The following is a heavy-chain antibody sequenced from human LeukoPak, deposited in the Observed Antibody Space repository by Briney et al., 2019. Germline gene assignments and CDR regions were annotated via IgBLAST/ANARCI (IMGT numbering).Heavy chain of an antibody. CDR1: GGTFSSYV. D-gene: IGHD6-13*01. J-gene: IGHJ4*02. Sequence: SVKVSCKASGGTFSSYVISWVRQAPGQGLEWMGRIIPILGIANYAQKFQGRVTITADKSTSTAYMELSSLRSEDTAVYYCASVGIAAAGTSSQDYWGQGTLVTVSS. V-gene: IGHV1-69*04. CDR3: ASVGIAAAGTSSQDY. CDR2: IIPILGIA.